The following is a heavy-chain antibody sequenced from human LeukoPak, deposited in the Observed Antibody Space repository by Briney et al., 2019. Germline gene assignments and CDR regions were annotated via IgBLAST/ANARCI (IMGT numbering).Heavy chain of an antibody. J-gene: IGHJ4*02. D-gene: IGHD3-9*01. CDR1: GFTFSDYY. CDR2: ITSSSSYT. V-gene: IGHV3-11*05. CDR3: ARASYDILTGYFDY. Sequence: GGSLRLSYAASGFTFSDYYMSWIRQAPGKGLEWVSYITSSSSYTDYADSVKGRFTISRDNAKNSLYLQMNSLRTEDTAMYYCARASYDILTGYFDYWGQGTLVPVSS.